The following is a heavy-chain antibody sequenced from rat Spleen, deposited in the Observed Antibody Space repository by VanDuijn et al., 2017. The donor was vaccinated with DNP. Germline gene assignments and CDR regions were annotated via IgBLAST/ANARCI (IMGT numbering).Heavy chain of an antibody. J-gene: IGHJ2*01. CDR3: TRDTYYSTPFDY. D-gene: IGHD1-2*01. Sequence: QVQLKESGPGLVQPSQTLSLTCTVSGFSLTSYGVSWVRQPPGKGLEWIAAISSGGSTYYNSALKSRLSISRDTSKSQVFLKMNSLQTEDTAIYFCTRDTYYSTPFDYWGQGVMVTVSS. V-gene: IGHV2S12*01. CDR1: GFSLTSYG. CDR2: ISSGGST.